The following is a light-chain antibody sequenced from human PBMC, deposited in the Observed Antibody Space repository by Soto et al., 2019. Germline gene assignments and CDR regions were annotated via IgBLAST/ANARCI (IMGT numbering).Light chain of an antibody. V-gene: IGKV3-20*01. CDR1: RGVTNNY. CDR3: QQYGSSPPT. Sequence: EIVLTQSPGTLSLSPGESATLSCRASRGVTNNYLAWYQRKPGQAPRLLIYGTSYRATDIPRRFSGSGSGTDFTLTISRLEPEDFAVYYCQQYGSSPPTFGQGTKLKSK. J-gene: IGKJ1*01. CDR2: GTS.